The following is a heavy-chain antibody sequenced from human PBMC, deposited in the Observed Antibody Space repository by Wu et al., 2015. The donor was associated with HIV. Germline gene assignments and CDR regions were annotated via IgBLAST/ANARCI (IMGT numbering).Heavy chain of an antibody. V-gene: IGHV1-69*12. J-gene: IGHJ6*02. D-gene: IGHD5-12*01. CDR3: ARNTDSVATSLYSLGV. Sequence: QVQLVQSGAEVKKPGSSVKVSCKASGGTFTNFASNWVRQAPGQGLEWMGGIIPIFGTANYAQKFQGRVTVTADESTSTAYMELSSLRSEDTAVYYCARNTDSVATSLYSLGVWGHGTTVTVSS. CDR1: GGTFTNFA. CDR2: IIPIFGTA.